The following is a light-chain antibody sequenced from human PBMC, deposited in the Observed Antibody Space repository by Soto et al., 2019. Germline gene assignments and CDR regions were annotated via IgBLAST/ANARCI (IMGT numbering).Light chain of an antibody. J-gene: IGKJ2*01. CDR2: GIS. CDR1: RRVFRSQ. CDR3: QQYTFSHT. Sequence: EIELTQSPGTLSLSPGERATLSCRASRRVFRSQLAWYQQKTGQAPRLLIYGISNRATGIPDRFSGSGSGTEFTLTISRLEPEDFAVYYCQQYTFSHTFGQGTRLEIK. V-gene: IGKV3-20*01.